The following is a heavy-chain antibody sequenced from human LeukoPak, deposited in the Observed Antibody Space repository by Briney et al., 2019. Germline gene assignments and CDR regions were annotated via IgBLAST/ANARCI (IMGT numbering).Heavy chain of an antibody. CDR3: ARYGITIVRGGKYYFDS. Sequence: PSETLSLTCTVSGGSISGYFWSWIRQPPGKRLEWIGYVHYSGSTNYNPSLNSRVTISVDTSKNQFSLRLRSVTAEDTAGYYCARYGITIVRGGKYYFDSWGQGTLVTVSS. V-gene: IGHV4-59*08. CDR1: GGSISGYF. J-gene: IGHJ4*02. D-gene: IGHD3-10*01. CDR2: VHYSGST.